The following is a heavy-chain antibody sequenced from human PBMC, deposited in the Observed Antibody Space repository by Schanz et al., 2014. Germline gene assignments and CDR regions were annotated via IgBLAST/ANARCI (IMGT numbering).Heavy chain of an antibody. CDR1: GFTFSDNF. Sequence: HVQLVESGGGLVKPGGSLSLSCAASGFTFSDNFMSWIRQAPGKGLEWISYITTSTSYTNYADSVKGRFTISRDNAKKSLFLQMNSLRAEDTAVYYCARLGRMGAFDIWGQGTMVTVSS. D-gene: IGHD2-8*01. V-gene: IGHV3-11*06. CDR2: ITTSTSYT. J-gene: IGHJ3*02. CDR3: ARLGRMGAFDI.